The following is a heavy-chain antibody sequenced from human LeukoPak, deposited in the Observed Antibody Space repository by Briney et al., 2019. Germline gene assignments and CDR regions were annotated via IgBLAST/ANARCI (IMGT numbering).Heavy chain of an antibody. CDR1: GDSISSSRYY. Sequence: SETLSLTCSVSGDSISSSRYYWGWIRQSPGKGLEWIGCIFYSGSTDYDPSLNSRVTISVDTSKNQFSLKLSSVTAADTAVYYCAGALNWGQGSLVNVSS. J-gene: IGHJ1*01. CDR2: IFYSGST. V-gene: IGHV4-39*01. CDR3: AGALN.